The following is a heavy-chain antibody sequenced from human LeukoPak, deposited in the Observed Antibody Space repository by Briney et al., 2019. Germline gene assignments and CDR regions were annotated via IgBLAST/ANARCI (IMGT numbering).Heavy chain of an antibody. CDR1: EFTFSHYE. Sequence: GGSLRLSCAASEFTFSHYEMNWVRQAPGKGLEWVSFTDTSGNYIYYGDSVKGRFTISRDNARNLLFLQMNGLRAEDTAVYYCARGRSITLLRGVAMSDGFDIWGQGAMVAVSS. J-gene: IGHJ3*02. CDR2: TDTSGNYI. CDR3: ARGRSITLLRGVAMSDGFDI. V-gene: IGHV3-21*06. D-gene: IGHD3-10*01.